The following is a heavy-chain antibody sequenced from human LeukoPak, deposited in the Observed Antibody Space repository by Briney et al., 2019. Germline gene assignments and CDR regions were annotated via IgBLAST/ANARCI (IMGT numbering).Heavy chain of an antibody. CDR3: ARAEDDYEVSYVFDI. CDR1: GGSFSGYY. J-gene: IGHJ3*02. V-gene: IGHV4-34*01. D-gene: IGHD3-16*01. Sequence: PSETLSLTCAVYGGSFSGYYWSWIRQPPGKGLEWIGEINHSGSTNYNPSLKSRVTISVDTSKNQFSPKLSSVTAADTAVYYCARAEDDYEVSYVFDIWGQGTMVIVSS. CDR2: INHSGST.